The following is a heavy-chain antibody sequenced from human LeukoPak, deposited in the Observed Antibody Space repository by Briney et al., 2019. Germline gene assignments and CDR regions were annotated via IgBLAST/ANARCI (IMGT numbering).Heavy chain of an antibody. Sequence: GASVKVSCKVSGYTLTELSMHWVRQAPGKGLEWMGGFDPEDGETIYAQKFQGRVTMTTDTSTSTAYMELRSLRSDDTAVYYCARALMYSGSPALGLDLWGRGTLVTVSS. V-gene: IGHV1-24*01. CDR1: GYTLTELS. D-gene: IGHD1-26*01. CDR2: FDPEDGET. J-gene: IGHJ2*01. CDR3: ARALMYSGSPALGLDL.